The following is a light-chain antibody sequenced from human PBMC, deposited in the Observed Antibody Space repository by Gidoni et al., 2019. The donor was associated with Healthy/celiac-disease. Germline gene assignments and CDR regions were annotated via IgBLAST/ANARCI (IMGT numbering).Light chain of an antibody. CDR2: CAS. Sequence: EIVMTQSTATLSVSPGERAHLSCRASQSVSSNLACYQQKPGQAPRLLIYCASTRSTGIPARFCGSGSAAKFTLTISSLLSHDFSVYYYHQYYDWPPWTFGQGTKVEIK. V-gene: IGKV3-15*01. J-gene: IGKJ1*01. CDR1: QSVSSN. CDR3: HQYYDWPPWT.